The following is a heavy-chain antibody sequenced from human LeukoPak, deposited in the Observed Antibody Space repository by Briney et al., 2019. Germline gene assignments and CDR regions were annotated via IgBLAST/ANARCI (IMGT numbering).Heavy chain of an antibody. D-gene: IGHD1-14*01. Sequence: SETLSLTCTVSGGSISSGSYYWSWLRQPAGKGLEWIGRIYTSGSTNYNPSLKSRVTISVDTSKNQFSLKLSSVTAADTAVYYCARNQGIQYYYYYYYMDVWGKGTTVTISS. V-gene: IGHV4-61*02. J-gene: IGHJ6*03. CDR1: GGSISSGSYY. CDR3: ARNQGIQYYYYYYYMDV. CDR2: IYTSGST.